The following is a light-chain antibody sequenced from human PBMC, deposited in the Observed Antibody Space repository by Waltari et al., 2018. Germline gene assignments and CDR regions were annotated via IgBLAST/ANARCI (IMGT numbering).Light chain of an antibody. CDR3: QQKYNLQAG. V-gene: IGKV3D-7*01. J-gene: IGKJ1*01. CDR2: GAA. Sequence: CRPRQSVSGTYLTWDQQHTGPAPTLLIYGAATKATGIAARFSGRGSGTNFTPTISTLQPEDFAVDYCQQKYNLQAGFGQATKVEIK. CDR1: QSVSGTY.